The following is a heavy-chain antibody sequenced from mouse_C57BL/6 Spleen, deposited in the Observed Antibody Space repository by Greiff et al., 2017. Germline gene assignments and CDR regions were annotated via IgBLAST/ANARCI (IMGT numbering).Heavy chain of an antibody. J-gene: IGHJ4*01. Sequence: EVKLMESGGGLVQPGGSMKLSCVASGFTFSNYWMNWVRQSPEKGLEWVAQIRLKSDNYATHYAESVKGRFTISRDDSKSSVYLQMNNLRAEDTGIYYCTAWLLLGMDYWGQGTSVTVSS. CDR1: GFTFSNYW. V-gene: IGHV6-3*01. CDR3: TAWLLLGMDY. CDR2: IRLKSDNYAT. D-gene: IGHD2-3*01.